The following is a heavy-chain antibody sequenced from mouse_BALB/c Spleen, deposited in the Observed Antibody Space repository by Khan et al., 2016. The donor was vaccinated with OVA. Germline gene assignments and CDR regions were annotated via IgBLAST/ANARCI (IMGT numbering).Heavy chain of an antibody. Sequence: EVELVESGGGLVQPGGSLKLSCAASGFTFSSYTMSWVRQTPEKRLEWVAFISYGGGDPYYPDTLKGRFTISRDNANNTLYLQMRSLKSEDTAMYYCARPSTMEYDDVMDYWGQGTSVTVSS. V-gene: IGHV5-12-2*01. CDR2: ISYGGGDP. CDR1: GFTFSSYT. D-gene: IGHD2-1*01. J-gene: IGHJ4*01. CDR3: ARPSTMEYDDVMDY.